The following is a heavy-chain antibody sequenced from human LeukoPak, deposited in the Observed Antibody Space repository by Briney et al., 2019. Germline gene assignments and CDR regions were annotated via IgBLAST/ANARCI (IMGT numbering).Heavy chain of an antibody. Sequence: ASVKVSCTVSGYTLTKLSMHWVRQAPGKGLEWMGGFDPEDGETIYAQKFQGRVTMTEDTSTDTAYMELSSLRSEDTAVYYCATPREYCSGGSCQPAKGCFDYWGQGTLVTVSS. CDR2: FDPEDGET. CDR3: ATPREYCSGGSCQPAKGCFDY. D-gene: IGHD2-15*01. CDR1: GYTLTKLS. J-gene: IGHJ4*02. V-gene: IGHV1-24*01.